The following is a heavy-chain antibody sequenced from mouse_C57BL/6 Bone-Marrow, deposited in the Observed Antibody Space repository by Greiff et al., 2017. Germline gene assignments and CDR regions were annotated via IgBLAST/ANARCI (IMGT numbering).Heavy chain of an antibody. D-gene: IGHD2-13*01. V-gene: IGHV1-64*01. CDR1: GYTFTSYW. J-gene: IGHJ2*01. CDR3: ACPVRGY. CDR2: IHPNSGST. Sequence: QVQLLQPGAELVKPGASLKLSCKASGYTFTSYWMYWVKQRPGQGLEWIGIIHPNSGSTNYNESFKSQVTLTVDKSSSTAYMQLNSLTSEDSALYYRACPVRGYWGQGTTLTVSS.